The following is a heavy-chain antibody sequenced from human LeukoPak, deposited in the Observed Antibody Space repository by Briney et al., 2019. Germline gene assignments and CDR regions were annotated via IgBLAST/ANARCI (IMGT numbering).Heavy chain of an antibody. D-gene: IGHD1-26*01. J-gene: IGHJ4*02. CDR3: APDSGSYLGY. Sequence: GGSLRLSCAASGFTFNSYEMSWVRQAPGKGLVWVSRIKSDGSSTNYADSVKGRFTISRDNAKNTLYLQMNSLRAEDTAVYYCAPDSGSYLGYWGQGTLVTVSS. V-gene: IGHV3-74*01. CDR2: IKSDGSST. CDR1: GFTFNSYE.